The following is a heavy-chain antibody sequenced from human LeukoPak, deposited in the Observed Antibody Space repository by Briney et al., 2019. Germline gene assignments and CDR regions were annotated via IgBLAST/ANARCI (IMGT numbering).Heavy chain of an antibody. J-gene: IGHJ3*02. Sequence: GGSLRLSCAASGFTFSSYWMSWVRQAPGKGLEWVANIKQDGSEKYYVDSVKGRFTISRDNAKNSLYLQMNSLRAEDTAVYYCARVKGIVLMVYARYAFDIWGQGTMVTVSS. CDR2: IKQDGSEK. CDR1: GFTFSSYW. D-gene: IGHD2-8*01. CDR3: ARVKGIVLMVYARYAFDI. V-gene: IGHV3-7*01.